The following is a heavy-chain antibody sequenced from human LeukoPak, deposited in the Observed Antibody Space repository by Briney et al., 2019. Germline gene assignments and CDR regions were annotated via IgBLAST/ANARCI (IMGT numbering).Heavy chain of an antibody. CDR2: ISWNSGSI. CDR1: GFTFDDYA. V-gene: IGHV3-9*01. D-gene: IGHD3-22*01. Sequence: GGSLRLSCAASGFTFDDYAMHWVRQAPGKGLEWVSGISWNSGSIGYADSVKGRFTISRDNAKNSLYLQMNSLRAEDTALYYCAKGTTTLYDSGGYYWGIDYWGQGTLVTVSS. J-gene: IGHJ4*02. CDR3: AKGTTTLYDSGGYYWGIDY.